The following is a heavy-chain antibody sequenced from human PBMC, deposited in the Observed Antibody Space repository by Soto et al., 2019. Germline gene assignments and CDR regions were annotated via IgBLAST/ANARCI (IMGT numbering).Heavy chain of an antibody. Sequence: DVQLVESGGGLVQPGRSLRLSCAASGFTFDDYAMHWVRQAPGKGLEWVSGISWNSGSIGYAYSVKGRFTISRDNAKNSLYLEMNSLRAADTALYYCAKDAIPMVRGVISYYGMDVWGQGTTVTVSS. CDR1: GFTFDDYA. D-gene: IGHD3-10*01. J-gene: IGHJ6*02. CDR2: ISWNSGSI. V-gene: IGHV3-9*01. CDR3: AKDAIPMVRGVISYYGMDV.